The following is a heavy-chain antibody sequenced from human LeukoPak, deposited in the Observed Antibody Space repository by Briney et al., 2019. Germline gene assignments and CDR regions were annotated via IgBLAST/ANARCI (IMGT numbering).Heavy chain of an antibody. Sequence: GGSLRLSCAASGFTFSSYAMSWVRQAPGKGLEWVAVISYDGSNEYYADSVKGRFTISRDNSKNTLYLQMNSLRAEDTAVYYCAKITVTTSNVAAFDIWGQGTMVTISS. D-gene: IGHD4-17*01. V-gene: IGHV3-30*18. CDR2: ISYDGSNE. CDR1: GFTFSSYA. J-gene: IGHJ3*02. CDR3: AKITVTTSNVAAFDI.